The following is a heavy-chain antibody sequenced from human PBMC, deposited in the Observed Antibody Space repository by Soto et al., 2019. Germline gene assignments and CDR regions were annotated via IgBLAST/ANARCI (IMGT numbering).Heavy chain of an antibody. Sequence: QVQLQASGPGLVKPSQTLSLTCTVSGGSISSGGYYWSWIRQHPGKGLEWIGYIYYSGSTYYNPSLKSRFTISVDTSKNQFSLKLSSVTAADTAVYYCARGVTMVRGVIHTPYFDYWGQGTLVTVSS. V-gene: IGHV4-31*03. CDR2: IYYSGST. J-gene: IGHJ4*02. CDR1: GGSISSGGYY. D-gene: IGHD3-10*01. CDR3: ARGVTMVRGVIHTPYFDY.